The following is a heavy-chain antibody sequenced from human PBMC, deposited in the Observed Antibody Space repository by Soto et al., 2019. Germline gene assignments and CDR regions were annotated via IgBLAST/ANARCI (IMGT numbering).Heavy chain of an antibody. V-gene: IGHV3-21*01. Sequence: GGSLRLSCGAAGFTFSGYSMNLVRQAPGKGLEWVSSISSSSSYIYYADSVKGRFTISRDNAKNSLYLQMNSLRAEDTAVYYCARDSQVLYGMDVWGQGTTVTVSS. CDR3: ARDSQVLYGMDV. CDR2: ISSSSSYI. CDR1: GFTFSGYS. J-gene: IGHJ6*02.